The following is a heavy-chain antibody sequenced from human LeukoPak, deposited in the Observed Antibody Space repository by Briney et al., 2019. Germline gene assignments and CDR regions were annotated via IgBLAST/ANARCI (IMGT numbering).Heavy chain of an antibody. CDR2: ISYDGSNK. J-gene: IGHJ6*02. D-gene: IGHD3-22*01. CDR1: GFTFSSYA. CDR3: ARDGIDYYYDSSGYGMDV. V-gene: IGHV3-30-3*01. Sequence: PGGSLRLSCAASGFTFSSYAMHWVRQAPGKGLEWVAVISYDGSNKYYADSVKGRFTISRDNSKNTLYLQMNSLRAEDTAVYYCARDGIDYYYDSSGYGMDVWGQGTTDTVSS.